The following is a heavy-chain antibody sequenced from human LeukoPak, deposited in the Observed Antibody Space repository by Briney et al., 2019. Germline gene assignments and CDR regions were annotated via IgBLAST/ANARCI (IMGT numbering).Heavy chain of an antibody. D-gene: IGHD5-12*01. V-gene: IGHV3-11*06. Sequence: PGGSLRPSCAASGFTFSDYYMSWIRQAPGKGLEWVSYISSSSSYTNYADSVKGRFTISRDNAKNSLYLQMNSLRAEDTAVYYCASTYDANYYGMDVWGKGTTVTVSS. CDR3: ASTYDANYYGMDV. CDR1: GFTFSDYY. J-gene: IGHJ6*04. CDR2: ISSSSSYT.